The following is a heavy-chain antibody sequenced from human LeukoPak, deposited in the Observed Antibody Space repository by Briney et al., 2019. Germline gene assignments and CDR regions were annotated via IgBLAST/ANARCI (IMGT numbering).Heavy chain of an antibody. CDR3: AREGDGYNYLTPLDY. CDR1: GYTFTSYG. D-gene: IGHD5-24*01. V-gene: IGHV1-18*01. J-gene: IGHJ4*02. CDR2: ISAYNGNT. Sequence: ASVKVSCKASGYTFTSYGISWVRQAPGQGLEWMGWISAYNGNTNYAQKLQGRVTMTTDTSTSTAYMELRSLRSDDTAVYYCAREGDGYNYLTPLDYWGQGTLVTVSS.